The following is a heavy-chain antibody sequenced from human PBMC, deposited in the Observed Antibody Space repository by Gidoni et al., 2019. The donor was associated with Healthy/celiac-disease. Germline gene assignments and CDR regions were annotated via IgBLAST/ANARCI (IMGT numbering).Heavy chain of an antibody. D-gene: IGHD3-22*01. V-gene: IGHV5-51*01. Sequence: EVQLVQSGAEVKKPGESLKISCKGSGYSFTSYWNGWVRQMPGKGLGWMGIIYPVDSDPRYSPPSQGQVTFSAAKPISTAYRQGSSLRASDTALYYCAGRTYYDVIGGYSGGGFDPWGQGTLVTVSS. CDR3: AGRTYYDVIGGYSGGGFDP. CDR2: IYPVDSDP. CDR1: GYSFTSYW. J-gene: IGHJ5*02.